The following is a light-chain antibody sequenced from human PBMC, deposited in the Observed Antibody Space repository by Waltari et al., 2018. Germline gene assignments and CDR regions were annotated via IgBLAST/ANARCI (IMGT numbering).Light chain of an antibody. J-gene: IGLJ2*01. CDR1: SSTIGDHY. CDR3: ATWDDSLSGSL. V-gene: IGLV1-47*01. CDR2: RND. Sequence: QSVLTQPPSASGAPGQEIIISCSGSSSTIGDHYVYWFQQLPGTAPKLLIYRNDQRPSGVPDRFSGSKSGTSASLAISGLRPEDEANYYCATWDDSLSGSLFGGGTKLTVL.